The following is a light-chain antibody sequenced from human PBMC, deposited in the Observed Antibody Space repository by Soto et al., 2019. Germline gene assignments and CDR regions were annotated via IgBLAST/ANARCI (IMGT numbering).Light chain of an antibody. CDR2: GAS. CDR3: QQYGSSFLIT. CDR1: QSINSRY. V-gene: IGKV3-20*01. J-gene: IGKJ4*01. Sequence: EIVLTQSPGTLSLSPGERATLSCRAGQSINSRYLAWYQHKPGQAPRLLIYGASNRASGITDRFSGSGSGTELRLTINRLEEEDFAVYYCQQYGSSFLITFGGVTKV.